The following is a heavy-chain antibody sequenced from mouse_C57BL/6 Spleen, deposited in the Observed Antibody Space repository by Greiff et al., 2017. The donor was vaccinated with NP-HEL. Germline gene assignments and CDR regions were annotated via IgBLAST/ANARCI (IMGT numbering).Heavy chain of an antibody. CDR2: IHPNSGST. D-gene: IGHD2-2*01. Sequence: VQLQQPGAELVKPGASVKLSCKASGYTFTSYWMHWVKQRPGQGLEWIGMIHPNSGSTNYNEKFKSKATLTVDKSSSTAYMQLSSLTSEDSAVYYCARSPYGYDWYFDVWGTGTTVTVSS. V-gene: IGHV1-64*01. J-gene: IGHJ1*03. CDR1: GYTFTSYW. CDR3: ARSPYGYDWYFDV.